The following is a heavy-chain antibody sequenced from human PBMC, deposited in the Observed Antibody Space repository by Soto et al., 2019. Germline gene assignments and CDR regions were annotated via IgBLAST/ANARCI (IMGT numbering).Heavy chain of an antibody. Sequence: VQLVQSGAEVMKPGSSVELSCKASGGTFNRYTISWVLQAPGQGLEWMGGIIPIFGTANYAQKFQGRVAIIADESTSAAYMELRSLRSEDTAVYYCALWGFRDGNNSKYNYSGMDVWGQGTTVTVSS. CDR3: ALWGFRDGNNSKYNYSGMDV. J-gene: IGHJ6*02. CDR1: GGTFNRYT. CDR2: IIPIFGTA. D-gene: IGHD1-1*01. V-gene: IGHV1-69*01.